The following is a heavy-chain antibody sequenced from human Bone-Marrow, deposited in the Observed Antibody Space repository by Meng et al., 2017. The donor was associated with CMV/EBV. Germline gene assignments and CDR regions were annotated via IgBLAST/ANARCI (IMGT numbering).Heavy chain of an antibody. CDR2: IIPILGIA. CDR3: ARAQWRKRLYYYYYYGMAV. CDR1: GGTFSSYA. D-gene: IGHD2-15*01. Sequence: SVKVSCKASGGTFSSYAISWVRQAPGQGLEWMGGIIPILGIANYAQKFQGRVTITADKSTSTAYMELSSLRSEDTAVYYCARAQWRKRLYYYYYYGMAVWGQGHMVNGSS. J-gene: IGHJ6*01. V-gene: IGHV1-69*10.